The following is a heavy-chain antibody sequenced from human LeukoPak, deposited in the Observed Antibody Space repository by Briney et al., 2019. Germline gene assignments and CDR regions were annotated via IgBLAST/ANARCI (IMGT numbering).Heavy chain of an antibody. CDR1: GFTFSAHA. CDR3: AKDVLHDGSVYYANYLDS. CDR2: ISGSNGRT. J-gene: IGHJ5*01. V-gene: IGHV3-23*01. Sequence: GGSLRLSCAASGFTFSAHAMSWVRQPPGKGLEWVSAISGSNGRTHYADSLRGRFSISRDNSKNILYLQMNSLRADDTAVYYCAKDVLHDGSVYYANYLDSWGHGTLVTVSS. D-gene: IGHD3-22*01.